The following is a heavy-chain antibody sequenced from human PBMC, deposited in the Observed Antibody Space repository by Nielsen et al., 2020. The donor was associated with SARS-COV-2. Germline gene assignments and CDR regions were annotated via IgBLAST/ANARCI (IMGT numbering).Heavy chain of an antibody. CDR2: INSDGSST. Sequence: GGSLRPSCAASGFTFSSYWMPWVRQAPGKGLVWVSRINSDGSSTSYADSVKGRFTISRDNAKNTLYLQMNSLRAEDTAVYYCARWQQLVLHGFDYWGQGTLVTVSS. J-gene: IGHJ4*02. V-gene: IGHV3-74*01. D-gene: IGHD6-13*01. CDR3: ARWQQLVLHGFDY. CDR1: GFTFSSYW.